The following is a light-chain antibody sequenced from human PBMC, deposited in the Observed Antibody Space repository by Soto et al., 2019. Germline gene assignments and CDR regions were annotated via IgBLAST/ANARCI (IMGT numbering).Light chain of an antibody. Sequence: AIEMTQSPSSLSASVGDTVTITCRASQGIGKDLAWFQQRPGKAPKLLIYGASGLQNGVPSRFSGSGSGTDCTLTTSGLQPEDFATYFCLQDFNYPWTFGQGTKVE. CDR3: LQDFNYPWT. CDR2: GAS. CDR1: QGIGKD. V-gene: IGKV1-6*01. J-gene: IGKJ1*01.